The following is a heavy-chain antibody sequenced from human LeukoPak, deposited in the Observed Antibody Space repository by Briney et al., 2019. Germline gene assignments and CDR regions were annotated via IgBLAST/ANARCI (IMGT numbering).Heavy chain of an antibody. CDR3: ARGRGVGATIYWFDP. J-gene: IGHJ5*02. CDR1: GGSFSGYY. CDR2: INHSGST. V-gene: IGHV4-34*01. D-gene: IGHD1-26*01. Sequence: SETLSLTCAVYGGSFSGYYWSWIRQPPGKGLEWIGEINHSGSTNYNPSLKSRVTISVDTSKNQFSLKLSSVTAADAAVYYCARGRGVGATIYWFDPWGQGTLVTVSS.